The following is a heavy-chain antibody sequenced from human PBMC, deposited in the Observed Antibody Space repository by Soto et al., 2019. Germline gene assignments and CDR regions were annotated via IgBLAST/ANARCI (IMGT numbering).Heavy chain of an antibody. CDR3: QSIAVAGTVVS. D-gene: IGHD6-19*01. V-gene: IGHV3-9*01. CDR2: ISWNSGSI. J-gene: IGHJ4*02. Sequence: EVQLVESGGGLVQPGRSLRLSCAASGFTFDDYAIHWVRQAPGKGLEWVSGISWNSGSIGYADSVKGRFTISRDNAKNSLYLQMNSLRAEDTALYYCQSIAVAGTVVSWGQGPLVTVSS. CDR1: GFTFDDYA.